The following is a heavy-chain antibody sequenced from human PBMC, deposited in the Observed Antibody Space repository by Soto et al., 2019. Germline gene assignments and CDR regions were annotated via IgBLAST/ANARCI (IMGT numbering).Heavy chain of an antibody. D-gene: IGHD3-3*01. CDR3: VRDFRSSDF. V-gene: IGHV3-74*01. CDR2: INGVGTYT. Sequence: EVQLVESGGGSAKPGGSLRLSCAASGFTFSNYWIHWVRQAPGKGPMWVSRINGVGTYTNYADSVKGRFSISRDNSENTVYLRMNSLRAEDTAMYYCVRDFRSSDFWGQGTPVTVSS. J-gene: IGHJ4*02. CDR1: GFTFSNYW.